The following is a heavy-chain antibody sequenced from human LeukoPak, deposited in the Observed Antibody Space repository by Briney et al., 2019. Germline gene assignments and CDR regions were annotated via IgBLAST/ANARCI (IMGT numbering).Heavy chain of an antibody. CDR2: IYRSGTT. CDR3: ARVDSTKFDY. D-gene: IGHD3/OR15-3a*01. CDR1: GYSISSGYF. V-gene: IGHV4-38-2*01. Sequence: SXTLSLTCAVSGYSISSGYFWGWIRPPPGKGLEWIVSIYRSGTTYHNPSLKSRVTISLDTSKNQFSLKVSSVTAADTAVYYCARVDSTKFDYWGQGTLVTVSS. J-gene: IGHJ4*02.